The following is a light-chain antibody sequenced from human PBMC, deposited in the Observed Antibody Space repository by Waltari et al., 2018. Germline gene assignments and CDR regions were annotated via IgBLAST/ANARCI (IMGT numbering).Light chain of an antibody. V-gene: IGKV3-15*01. CDR3: QQYNHWPPIT. Sequence: EVVMTQSPATLSLFPGERATLSCRASQSIASNLAWYQQKPAQAPRLLIYEASTRATGISARFRGSGSGAEFTLTISSLQSEDSAVYYCQQYNHWPPITFGQGTRLEIK. J-gene: IGKJ5*01. CDR2: EAS. CDR1: QSIASN.